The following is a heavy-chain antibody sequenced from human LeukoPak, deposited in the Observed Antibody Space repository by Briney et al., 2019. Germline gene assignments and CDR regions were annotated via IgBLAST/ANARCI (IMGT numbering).Heavy chain of an antibody. D-gene: IGHD3-9*01. CDR1: GYTFTSYY. J-gene: IGHJ5*02. CDR3: ARDSPYYDILTGYYNNWFDP. V-gene: IGHV1-46*01. CDR2: INPSGGST. Sequence: ASVKVSCKASGYTFTSYYMHWVRQAPGQGLEWMGIINPSGGSTSHAQKFQGRVTMTRDTSTSTVYMELSSLRSEDTAVYYCARDSPYYDILTGYYNNWFDPWGQGTLVTVSS.